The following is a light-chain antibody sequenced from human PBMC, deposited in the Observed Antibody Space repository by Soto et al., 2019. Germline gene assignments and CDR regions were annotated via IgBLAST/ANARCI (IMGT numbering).Light chain of an antibody. CDR1: SSNIVSNP. V-gene: IGLV1-44*01. J-gene: IGLJ1*01. CDR2: TND. Sequence: VLTPPPSSSGTPGQRVTISCSGGSSNIVSNPVNWYQQLPGTAPKLLIHTNDRRPSEVPDRFSGSKSGTSASLAISGLQSEDAADYYCAVWDDSLKGPVFGTGTKVTVL. CDR3: AVWDDSLKGPV.